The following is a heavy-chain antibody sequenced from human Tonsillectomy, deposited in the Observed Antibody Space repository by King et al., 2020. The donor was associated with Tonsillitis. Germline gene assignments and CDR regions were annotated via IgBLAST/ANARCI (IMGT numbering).Heavy chain of an antibody. V-gene: IGHV3-7*01. CDR1: GFTFSNYW. Sequence: VQLVESGGGLVQPGGSLRLSCAASGFTFSNYWMSWVRQAPGKGLEWVANIKQDGSEKYYVDSVKGRFTISRDNAKNSLFLQINSLRVEDTAVYYCARASSYYYDTSSYSPDFDYWGQGTLVTVSS. CDR2: IKQDGSEK. D-gene: IGHD3-22*01. CDR3: ARASSYYYDTSSYSPDFDY. J-gene: IGHJ4*02.